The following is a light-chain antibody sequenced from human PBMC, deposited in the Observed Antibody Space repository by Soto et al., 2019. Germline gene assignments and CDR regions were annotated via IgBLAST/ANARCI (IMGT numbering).Light chain of an antibody. J-gene: IGLJ1*01. CDR1: SSDVGGYNY. Sequence: SVLTHPPSASGSPGQSVTISCNGTSSDVGGYNYVSWYQQHPGRAPKLLIYEVSKRPSGVPDRFSGSKSDNTASLTVSGLQAEAEADYFCSSFAGSSIALFVFGPGTKVTVL. CDR3: SSFAGSSIALFV. V-gene: IGLV2-8*01. CDR2: EVS.